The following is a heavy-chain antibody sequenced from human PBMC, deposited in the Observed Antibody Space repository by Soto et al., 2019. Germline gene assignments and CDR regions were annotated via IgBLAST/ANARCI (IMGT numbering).Heavy chain of an antibody. J-gene: IGHJ3*02. CDR3: ARGGSREDTPYAFDI. CDR1: GXTLSSYW. D-gene: IGHD5-18*01. V-gene: IGHV3-7*01. CDR2: IKQDGSEK. Sequence: GSLRLSCAASGXTLSSYWMSWVRQAPGKGVEWVANIKQDGSEKYYVDSVKGRFTISRDNAKKSLYLQMNIIRAEDTAVSYCARGGSREDTPYAFDIWGQGTMVTVSS.